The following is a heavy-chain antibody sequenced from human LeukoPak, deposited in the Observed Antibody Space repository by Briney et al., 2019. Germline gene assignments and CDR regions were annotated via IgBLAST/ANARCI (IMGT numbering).Heavy chain of an antibody. V-gene: IGHV3-11*04. CDR1: GFIFSDYY. J-gene: IGHJ5*02. Sequence: GGSLRLSCAASGFIFSDYYMSWIRQAPGKGLEWVSYFSTRGSFIYYADSVKGRFTISRDNAKNSLYLQMNSLRAEDTAVYYCARAYGTMTRNWFDPWGQGTLVTVSS. CDR2: FSTRGSFI. CDR3: ARAYGTMTRNWFDP. D-gene: IGHD2-21*02.